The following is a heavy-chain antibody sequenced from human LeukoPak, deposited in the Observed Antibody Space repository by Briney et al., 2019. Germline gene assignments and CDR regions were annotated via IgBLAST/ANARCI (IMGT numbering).Heavy chain of an antibody. D-gene: IGHD6-13*01. CDR3: ARGDSSSWSLGNWFDP. CDR2: ISSSSSYI. V-gene: IGHV3-21*01. Sequence: GGSLRPSCAASGFTFSSYSMNWVRQAPGKGLEWVSSISSSSSYIYYADSVKGRFTISRDNAKNSLYLQMNSLRAEDTAVYYCARGDSSSWSLGNWFDPWGQGTLVTVSS. CDR1: GFTFSSYS. J-gene: IGHJ5*02.